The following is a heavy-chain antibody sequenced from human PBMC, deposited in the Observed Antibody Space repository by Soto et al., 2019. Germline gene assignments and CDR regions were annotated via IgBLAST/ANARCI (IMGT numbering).Heavy chain of an antibody. CDR3: TSPPVLTYCGGDCPSLYYYGMDV. CDR1: GFTFSGSA. Sequence: HPGGSLRLSCAASGFTFSGSAMHWVRQASGKGLEWVGRIRSKANSYATAYAASVKGRFTISRDDSKNTAYLQMNSLKTEDTAVYYCTSPPVLTYCGGDCPSLYYYGMDVWGQGTTVTVSS. V-gene: IGHV3-73*01. CDR2: IRSKANSYAT. D-gene: IGHD2-21*02. J-gene: IGHJ6*02.